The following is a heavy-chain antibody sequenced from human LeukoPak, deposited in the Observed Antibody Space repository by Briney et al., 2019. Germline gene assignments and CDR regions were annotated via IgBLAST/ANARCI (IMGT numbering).Heavy chain of an antibody. CDR1: GFTFSSYA. D-gene: IGHD3-3*01. J-gene: IGHJ4*02. CDR2: ISYDGSNK. CDR3: ARPRGPKIFGRGYFDY. Sequence: PGRSLRLSCAASGFTFSSYAMHWVRQAPGKGLEWVAVISYDGSNKYYADSVKGRFTISRDNSKNTLYLQMNSLRAEDTAVYYCARPRGPKIFGRGYFDYWGQGTLVTVSS. V-gene: IGHV3-30-3*01.